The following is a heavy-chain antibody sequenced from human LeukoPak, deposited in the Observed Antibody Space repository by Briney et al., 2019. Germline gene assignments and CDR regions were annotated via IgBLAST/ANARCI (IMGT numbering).Heavy chain of an antibody. D-gene: IGHD6-13*01. V-gene: IGHV7-4-1*02. J-gene: IGHJ6*03. CDR1: GYTFTSYA. CDR3: ARSEIADGVYYYYYMDV. CDR2: INTNTGNP. Sequence: ASVKVSCKASGYTFTSYAMNWVRQAPGQGLEWMGWINTNTGNPTYAQGFTGRFVFSLDTSVSTAYLRISSLKAEDTAVYYCARSEIADGVYYYYYMDVWGKGTTVTVSS.